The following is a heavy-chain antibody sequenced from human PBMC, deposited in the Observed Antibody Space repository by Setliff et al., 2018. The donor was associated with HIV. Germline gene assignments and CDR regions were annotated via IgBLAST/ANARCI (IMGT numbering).Heavy chain of an antibody. J-gene: IGHJ6*03. D-gene: IGHD5-18*01. CDR1: GGSFSAYY. Sequence: PSETLSLTCAVYGGSFSAYYWSWIRQPPGKGLEWIGEINHSGSTNYNPSLKSRVTLSADTSKNQLSLSLTSVTAADTAVYYCARNGYSYGFINHYYHYMDVWGKGTTVTVSS. V-gene: IGHV4-34*01. CDR3: ARNGYSYGFINHYYHYMDV. CDR2: INHSGST.